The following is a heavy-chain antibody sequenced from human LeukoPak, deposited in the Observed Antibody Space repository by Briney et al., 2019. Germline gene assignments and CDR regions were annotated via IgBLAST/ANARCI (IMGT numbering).Heavy chain of an antibody. D-gene: IGHD3-3*01. J-gene: IGHJ4*02. V-gene: IGHV1-69*05. Sequence: SVKVSCKASGGTFSSYAISWVRQVPGQGLEWMGRIIPIFGTANYAQKFQGRVTITTDESTSTAYMELSSLRSEDTAVYHCARRGITIFGVVRDFDYWGQGTLVTVSS. CDR1: GGTFSSYA. CDR2: IIPIFGTA. CDR3: ARRGITIFGVVRDFDY.